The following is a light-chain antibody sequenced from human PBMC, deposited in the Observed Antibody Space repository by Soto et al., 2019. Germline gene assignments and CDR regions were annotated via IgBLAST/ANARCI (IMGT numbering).Light chain of an antibody. Sequence: DIQMTQSPSSLSASVGDRVTITCRASQGTSNYLAWYQQKPGKVPKLLIYAASTLQSRVPSRFRGSGSGTYFTLTINSLQPEDVATYYCQKYNSAPTWTFGQGTKVEIK. CDR1: QGTSNY. J-gene: IGKJ1*01. V-gene: IGKV1-27*01. CDR2: AAS. CDR3: QKYNSAPTWT.